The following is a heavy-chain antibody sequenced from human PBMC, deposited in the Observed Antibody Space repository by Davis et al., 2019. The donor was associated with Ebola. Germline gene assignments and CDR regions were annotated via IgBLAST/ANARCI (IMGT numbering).Heavy chain of an antibody. V-gene: IGHV5-51*01. J-gene: IGHJ3*02. D-gene: IGHD2-2*01. Sequence: GESLKISCKGSGYSFTSYWIGWVRQMPGKGLEWMGIIYPGDSDTRYSPSFQGQVTISAEKSISTAYLQWSSLKASDTAMYYCARRTSVGLLSPAVAFDIWGQGTMVTVSS. CDR2: IYPGDSDT. CDR3: ARRTSVGLLSPAVAFDI. CDR1: GYSFTSYW.